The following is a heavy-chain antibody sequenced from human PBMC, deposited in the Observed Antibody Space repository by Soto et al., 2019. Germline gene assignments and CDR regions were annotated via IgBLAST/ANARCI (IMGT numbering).Heavy chain of an antibody. CDR3: ARGDYDSSGYPDYFDY. CDR2: VSPNSGNT. D-gene: IGHD3-22*01. J-gene: IGHJ4*02. Sequence: QVQLVQSGAEVKKPGASVKVSCKASAYTFTSYDINWVRQATGQGLEWMGWVSPNSGNTGYAQKFQGRVTMTRNTSISTADMELSSLRSEDTAIYYCARGDYDSSGYPDYFDYWGQGTLVTVSS. V-gene: IGHV1-8*01. CDR1: AYTFTSYD.